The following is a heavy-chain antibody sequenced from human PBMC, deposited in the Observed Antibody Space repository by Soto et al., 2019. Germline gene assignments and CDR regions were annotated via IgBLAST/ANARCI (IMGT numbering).Heavy chain of an antibody. CDR1: GYSFTTYW. J-gene: IGHJ6*02. Sequence: GESLKISCKASGYSFTTYWIAWVRQMPGKGLEWMGIINPGDSDIRYSPSFQGQVTISADNSISTAYLQWSSLKASDTAMYYCARHEQFYYYYYGMDVWGQGTAVTVYS. CDR3: ARHEQFYYYYYGMDV. CDR2: INPGDSDI. D-gene: IGHD4-4*01. V-gene: IGHV5-51*01.